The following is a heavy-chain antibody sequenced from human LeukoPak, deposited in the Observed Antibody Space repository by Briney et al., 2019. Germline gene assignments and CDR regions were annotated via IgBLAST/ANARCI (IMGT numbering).Heavy chain of an antibody. CDR2: IYPGDSDT. Sequence: KPGESLQISCQGSGYIFTSYWIGWVRQLPGKGLEWMGIIYPGDSDTRYSPSFQGQVTISADKSISTAYLQWSSLKASDTAMYYCARSLVVVPAAYFASDYWGQGTLVTVSS. CDR1: GYIFTSYW. CDR3: ARSLVVVPAAYFASDY. J-gene: IGHJ4*02. V-gene: IGHV5-51*01. D-gene: IGHD2-2*01.